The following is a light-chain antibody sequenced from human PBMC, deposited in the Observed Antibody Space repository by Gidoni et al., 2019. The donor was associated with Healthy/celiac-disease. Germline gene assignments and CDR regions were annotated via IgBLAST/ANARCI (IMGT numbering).Light chain of an antibody. CDR1: QSVSSY. CDR3: QQRSNCPPIT. CDR2: DAS. Sequence: EIVLTQSPATLSLSPGERATLSCRASQSVSSYLAGYQQKPGQAPRLLIYDASNRATGIPARFSGSGSGTDFTLTISSLEPEDFAVYYCQQRSNCPPITFGQGTRLEIK. V-gene: IGKV3-11*01. J-gene: IGKJ5*01.